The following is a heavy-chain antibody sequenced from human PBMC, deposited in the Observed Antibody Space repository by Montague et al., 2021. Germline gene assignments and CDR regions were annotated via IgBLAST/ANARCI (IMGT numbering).Heavy chain of an antibody. J-gene: IGHJ3*02. V-gene: IGHV4-39*01. CDR2: FYYSGTT. D-gene: IGHD3-10*01. Sequence: SETLSLTCTVSGVSISSSNYKWGWLRPPPGLGSVWFGCFYYSGTTYSALSRRSRVTISVDTSEHQLSLKPNTVTAADTAFYYCTRKGWFGDYVFDIWGQGTMVTVSS. CDR3: TRKGWFGDYVFDI. CDR1: GVSISSSNYK.